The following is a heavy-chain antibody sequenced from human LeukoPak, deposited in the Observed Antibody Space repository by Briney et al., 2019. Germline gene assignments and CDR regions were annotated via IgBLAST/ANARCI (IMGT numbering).Heavy chain of an antibody. Sequence: GASVKVSCRASGYTFTGYYIHWVRQAPGQGLECMGWINSNSGGTNYAQKFQGRVTMTRDTSISTAYMELSSLRSDDTAVYYCARESYSSSSSYFDYWGQGTLVTVSS. V-gene: IGHV1-2*02. J-gene: IGHJ4*02. CDR3: ARESYSSSSSYFDY. CDR1: GYTFTGYY. D-gene: IGHD6-6*01. CDR2: INSNSGGT.